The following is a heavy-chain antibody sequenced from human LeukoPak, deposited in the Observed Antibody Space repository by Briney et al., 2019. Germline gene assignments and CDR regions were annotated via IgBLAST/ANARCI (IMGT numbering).Heavy chain of an antibody. CDR3: ARNGHLGASSGDYYYFDF. V-gene: IGHV4-61*02. D-gene: IGHD4-17*01. CDR2: IHSSGSI. Sequence: PSETLSLTCTVSGGSITTGYHHWSWIRQPAGKGREWIVRIHSSGSINDDPARKSRITISLDTSKNQFSLKLSSVTAADTAVYYCARNGHLGASSGDYYYFDFWGLGTLVTVSS. CDR1: GGSITTGYHH. J-gene: IGHJ4*02.